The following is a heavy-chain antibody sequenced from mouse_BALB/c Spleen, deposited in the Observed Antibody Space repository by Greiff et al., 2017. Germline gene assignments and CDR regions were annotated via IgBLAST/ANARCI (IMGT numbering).Heavy chain of an antibody. CDR1: GFSLTSYG. D-gene: IGHD2-14*01. CDR3: ARTPYRYGYAMDY. Sequence: QVQLQQSGPGLVAPSQSLSITCTVSGFSLTSYGVHWVRQPPGKGLEWLGVIWAGGSTNYNSALMSRLSISKDNSKSQVFLKMNSLQANDTAIYYCARTPYRYGYAMDYWGQGTSVTVSS. V-gene: IGHV2-9*02. J-gene: IGHJ4*01. CDR2: IWAGGST.